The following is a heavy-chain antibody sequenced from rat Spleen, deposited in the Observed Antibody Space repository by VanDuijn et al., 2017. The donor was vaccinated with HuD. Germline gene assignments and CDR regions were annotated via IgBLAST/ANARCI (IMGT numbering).Heavy chain of an antibody. CDR3: AKSRSTADFDY. D-gene: IGHD1-10*01. J-gene: IGHJ2*01. CDR2: INTDGGST. V-gene: IGHV5-58*01. CDR1: GFTFSSYW. Sequence: EVQLVESGGGLVQPGRSMKLSCAASGFTFSSYWMYWIRQAPGKGLEWVSSINTDGGSTYYPDSVKGRFTISRDNAENTVYLQMNSLRSEDTATYYCAKSRSTADFDYWGQGVMVTVSS.